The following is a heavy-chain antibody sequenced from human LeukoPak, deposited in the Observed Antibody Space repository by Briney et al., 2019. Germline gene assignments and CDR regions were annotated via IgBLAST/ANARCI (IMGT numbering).Heavy chain of an antibody. D-gene: IGHD5-24*01. J-gene: IGHJ3*01. CDR2: IKQDGSEK. CDR1: GFTFSSYW. Sequence: PGGSLRLSCAASGFTFSSYWMSWVRQAPGKGLEWVANIKQDGSEKYYVDSVKGRFTMSRDNAKNSLYLQMNSLRAEDTAVYYCAGEGDAYNLGAFDVWGQGTMVTVSS. V-gene: IGHV3-7*01. CDR3: AGEGDAYNLGAFDV.